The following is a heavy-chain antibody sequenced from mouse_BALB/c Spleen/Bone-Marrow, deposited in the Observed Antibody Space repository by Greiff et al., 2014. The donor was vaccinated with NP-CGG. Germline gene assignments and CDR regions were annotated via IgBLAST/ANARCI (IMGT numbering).Heavy chain of an antibody. Sequence: VQLQQSGVELVRPGTSVKVSCKASGYAFTNYWIEWVKQRPGQGLEWIGVINPGSGGINYNEKFKGKATLTADKSSNAAYMQLSSLTSDDSAVYFCARELGRGFAYWGQGTLVTVSA. CDR1: GYAFTNYW. CDR3: ARELGRGFAY. D-gene: IGHD4-1*01. J-gene: IGHJ3*01. CDR2: INPGSGGI. V-gene: IGHV1-54*01.